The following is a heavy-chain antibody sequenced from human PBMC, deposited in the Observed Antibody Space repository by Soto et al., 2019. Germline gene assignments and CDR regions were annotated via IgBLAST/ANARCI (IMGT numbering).Heavy chain of an antibody. Sequence: ASQTLSLTWTVSGGSISSYDGSWIRQPPGKGLEWIGYIYYSGSTNYNPSLKSRVTISVDTSKNQFSLKLSSVTAADTAVYYCARLKGYYDFWSGYYYYYMDVWGKGTTVTVSS. CDR1: GGSISSYD. D-gene: IGHD3-3*01. CDR2: IYYSGST. J-gene: IGHJ6*03. CDR3: ARLKGYYDFWSGYYYYYMDV. V-gene: IGHV4-59*08.